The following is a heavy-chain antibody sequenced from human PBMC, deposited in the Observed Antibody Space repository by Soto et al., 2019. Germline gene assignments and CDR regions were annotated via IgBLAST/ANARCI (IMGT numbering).Heavy chain of an antibody. CDR2: ISWNSGSI. J-gene: IGHJ3*02. V-gene: IGHV3-9*01. Sequence: EVQLVESGGGLVQPGRSLRLSCAASGFTFDDYAMHWVRQAPGKGLEWVSGISWNSGSIGYADSVKGRFTISRDNAKNSLYRQMNSLRAEDTALYYCAKDKEGGIGGDAFDIWCQGTMVTVS. CDR1: GFTFDDYA. D-gene: IGHD3-16*01. CDR3: AKDKEGGIGGDAFDI.